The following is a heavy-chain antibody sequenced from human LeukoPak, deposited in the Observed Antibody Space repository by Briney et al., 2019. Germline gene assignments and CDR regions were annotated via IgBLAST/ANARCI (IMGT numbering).Heavy chain of an antibody. CDR3: AMIDETARAEDFQH. D-gene: IGHD2-21*02. CDR2: IYSGGST. J-gene: IGHJ1*01. V-gene: IGHV3-53*01. Sequence: GGSLRLSFSASGFSVSSYYMRWVRQAPGKGLEWVSVIYSGGSTYYADSVKGRFTISRDNSKNTLYLQMKSLRAEDTAVYYCAMIDETARAEDFQHWGQGTLVTVSS. CDR1: GFSVSSYY.